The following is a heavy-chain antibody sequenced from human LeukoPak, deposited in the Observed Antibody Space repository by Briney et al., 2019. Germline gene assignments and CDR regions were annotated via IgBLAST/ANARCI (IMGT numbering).Heavy chain of an antibody. CDR1: GYTFTSYG. D-gene: IGHD6-13*01. CDR2: ISAYNGNT. Sequence: ASVKVSCKAFGYTFTSYGISWVRQAPGQGLEWMGWISAYNGNTNYAQKLQGRVTMTTDTSTSTAYMELRSLRSDDTAVYYCARAVSDRREIAAAANDYWGKGTLVTVSS. J-gene: IGHJ4*02. V-gene: IGHV1-18*01. CDR3: ARAVSDRREIAAAANDY.